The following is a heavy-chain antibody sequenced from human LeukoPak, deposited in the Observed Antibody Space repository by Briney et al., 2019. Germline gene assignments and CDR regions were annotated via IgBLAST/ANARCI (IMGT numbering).Heavy chain of an antibody. J-gene: IGHJ4*02. CDR2: ISTSANT. V-gene: IGHV4-61*02. Sequence: SQTLSLTCTVSGGSISSDTYYWSWIRQPAGKGLEWIGRISTSANTNYSTSLKSRVTISIDTSKNQISLKLSSVTAADTAVYYCARGDFATGFFDYWGQGTLVTVSS. CDR1: GGSISSDTYY. CDR3: ARGDFATGFFDY. D-gene: IGHD1-1*01.